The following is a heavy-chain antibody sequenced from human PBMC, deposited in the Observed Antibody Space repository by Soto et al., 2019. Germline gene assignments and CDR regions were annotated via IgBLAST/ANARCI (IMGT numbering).Heavy chain of an antibody. J-gene: IGHJ4*02. CDR2: INADGSGT. CDR1: GFAFSSFW. D-gene: IGHD5-18*01. V-gene: IGHV3-74*01. Sequence: GGSLRLSCAASGFAFSSFWMSWVRQAPGKGLVWVSNINADGSGTNYADSVKGRFTISRDNAENTLYLQMNTLRAEDTAVYYCARDRGFSDYWGQGTLVTVSS. CDR3: ARDRGFSDY.